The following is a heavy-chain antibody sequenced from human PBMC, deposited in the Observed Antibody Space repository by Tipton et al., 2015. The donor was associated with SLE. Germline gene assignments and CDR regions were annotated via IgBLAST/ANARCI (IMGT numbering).Heavy chain of an antibody. J-gene: IGHJ4*02. Sequence: SLRLSCAASGFTVSSNYMSWVRQAPGKGLEWVSVIYSGGSTYYADSVRGRFTISRDNSKNPLYLQMNSLRAEDTAVYYCARGKSLMVRGELDYWGQGTLVTVAS. V-gene: IGHV3-53*05. D-gene: IGHD3-10*01. CDR2: IYSGGST. CDR1: GFTVSSNY. CDR3: ARGKSLMVRGELDY.